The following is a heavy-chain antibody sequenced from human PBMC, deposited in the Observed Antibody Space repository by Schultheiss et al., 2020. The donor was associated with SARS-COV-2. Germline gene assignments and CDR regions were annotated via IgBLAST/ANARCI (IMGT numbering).Heavy chain of an antibody. CDR1: GFTFSSYA. V-gene: IGHV3-30*07. J-gene: IGHJ4*02. Sequence: GESLKISCAASGFTFSSYAMHWVRQAPGKGLEWVAVISYDGSNKYYADSVKGRFTISRDNSKNTLYLQMSSLRAEDTAVYYCARGTGSGSYGPDYWGQGTLVTVSS. D-gene: IGHD3-10*01. CDR2: ISYDGSNK. CDR3: ARGTGSGSYGPDY.